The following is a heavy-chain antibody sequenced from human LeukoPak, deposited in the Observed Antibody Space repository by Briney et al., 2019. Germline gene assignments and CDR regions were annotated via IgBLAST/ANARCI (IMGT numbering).Heavy chain of an antibody. CDR2: INHSGST. Sequence: SETLSLTCAVYGGSFSGYYWSWIRQPPGKGLEWIGEINHSGSTNYNPSLKSRVTISVDTSKNQFSLKLSSVTAADTAVYYCATRGYYDFWSGYFTPYYFDYWGQGTLVTVSS. V-gene: IGHV4-34*01. D-gene: IGHD3-3*01. J-gene: IGHJ4*02. CDR3: ATRGYYDFWSGYFTPYYFDY. CDR1: GGSFSGYY.